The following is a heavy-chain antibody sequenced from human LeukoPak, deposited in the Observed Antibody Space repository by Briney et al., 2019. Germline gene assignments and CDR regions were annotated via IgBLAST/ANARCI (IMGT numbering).Heavy chain of an antibody. CDR1: GFTFSSYA. J-gene: IGHJ4*02. V-gene: IGHV3-30*18. CDR3: AKGDGSGSYRWAYFDY. Sequence: GGSLRLSCAGSGFTFSSYAMHWVRQAPGKGLEWVAVISYDGSNTYYADSVKGRFTISRDNSNNTLYLQMSSLRAEDTAVYYCAKGDGSGSYRWAYFDYWGQGTLVTVSS. CDR2: ISYDGSNT. D-gene: IGHD3-10*01.